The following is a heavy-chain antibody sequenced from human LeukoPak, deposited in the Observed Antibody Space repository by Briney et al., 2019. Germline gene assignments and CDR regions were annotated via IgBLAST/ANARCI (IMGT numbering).Heavy chain of an antibody. J-gene: IGHJ4*02. V-gene: IGHV3-30-3*01. CDR3: ARDRLRSDSSGYYGY. Sequence: GGSLRLSCAAPGFTFSSYAMHGVRQAPGKGLEWGAVISYDGSNKYYADSVKGRFTISRDNAKNTLYLQTNSLRAEDTAVYYCARDRLRSDSSGYYGYWGQGTLVTVSS. D-gene: IGHD3-22*01. CDR2: ISYDGSNK. CDR1: GFTFSSYA.